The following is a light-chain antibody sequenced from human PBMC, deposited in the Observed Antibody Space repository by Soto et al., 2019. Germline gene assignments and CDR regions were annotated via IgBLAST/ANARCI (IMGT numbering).Light chain of an antibody. CDR2: DVS. V-gene: IGLV2-11*01. CDR1: SSDVGDYNY. Sequence: QSVLTQPRSVSGSPGQSVTISCTGTSSDVGDYNYVSWYQQYPGKAPKLVIYDVSKRPSGVPDRFSGSKSGNTASLTISGLQAEDEADYYCCSFAGSYTFWVFGGGTKVPS. CDR3: CSFAGSYTFWV. J-gene: IGLJ3*02.